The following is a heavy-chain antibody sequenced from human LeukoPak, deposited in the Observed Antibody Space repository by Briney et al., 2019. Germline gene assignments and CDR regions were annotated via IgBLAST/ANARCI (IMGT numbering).Heavy chain of an antibody. CDR3: AKDSALYSYGPMSLLDY. CDR1: GFTFSSYG. Sequence: PGRSLRLSCAASGFTFSSYGMHWVRQAPGKGLEWVAVISYDGSNKYYADSVKGRFTISRDNSKNTLYLQMNSLRAEDTAAYYCAKDSALYSYGPMSLLDYWGQGTLVTVSS. CDR2: ISYDGSNK. D-gene: IGHD5-18*01. V-gene: IGHV3-30*18. J-gene: IGHJ4*02.